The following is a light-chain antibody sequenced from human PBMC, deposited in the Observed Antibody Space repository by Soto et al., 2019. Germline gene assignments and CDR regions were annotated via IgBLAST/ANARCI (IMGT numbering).Light chain of an antibody. V-gene: IGKV3-15*01. Sequence: DIVLTQSPCTLSSSPGERATLSCRASQSVTSNYLAWYQQKPGQTPRLLIYAASTMATGIPARFSGSGSGTEFTLTISSLQSGDFAVYYCQQNNDWPWTFGQGTKVDIK. CDR2: AAS. J-gene: IGKJ1*01. CDR3: QQNNDWPWT. CDR1: QSVTSN.